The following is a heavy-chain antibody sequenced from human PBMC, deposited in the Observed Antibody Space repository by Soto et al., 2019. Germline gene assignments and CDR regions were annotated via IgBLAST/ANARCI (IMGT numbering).Heavy chain of an antibody. J-gene: IGHJ5*02. CDR3: ARDGGCRDGYTVGCNWFDP. CDR1: GFTFDYYW. V-gene: IGHV3-33*08. Sequence: PGGSLRLSCAASGFTFDYYWMHWVRQALGKGLEWVAVIWYDGSNKYYADSVKGRFTISRDNSKNTLYLQMNSLRAEDTAVFYCARDGGCRDGYTVGCNWFDPWGQGTLVTVSS. CDR2: IWYDGSNK. D-gene: IGHD5-12*01.